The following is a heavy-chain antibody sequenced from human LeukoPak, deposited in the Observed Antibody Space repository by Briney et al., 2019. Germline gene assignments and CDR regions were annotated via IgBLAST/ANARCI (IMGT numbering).Heavy chain of an antibody. D-gene: IGHD6-19*01. V-gene: IGHV5-51*01. J-gene: IGHJ4*02. CDR1: GSCFASYW. Sequence: GESRQISCQGSGSCFASYWVGWVRQMPGEGLEWMEIIYPGDSDTRYSPSFQGQVTISADKSISTAYLQWSSLKASDTAMYYCARSSGSGWYEYWGQGTLVTVSS. CDR2: IYPGDSDT. CDR3: ARSSGSGWYEY.